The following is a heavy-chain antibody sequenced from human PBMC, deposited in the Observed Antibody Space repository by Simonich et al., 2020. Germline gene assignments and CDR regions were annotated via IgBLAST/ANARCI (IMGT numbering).Heavy chain of an antibody. V-gene: IGHV3-33*01. CDR1: GFTFSRYG. Sequence: QVQLVESGGGVVQPGRSLRLSCAASGFTFSRYGMHWVRQAPGKGLGGVAVIWYDGSNKYYADSVKGRFTISRDNSKNTLYLQMNSLRAEDTAVYYCARERAAAGEAFDYWGQGTLVTVSS. CDR2: IWYDGSNK. CDR3: ARERAAAGEAFDY. J-gene: IGHJ4*02. D-gene: IGHD6-13*01.